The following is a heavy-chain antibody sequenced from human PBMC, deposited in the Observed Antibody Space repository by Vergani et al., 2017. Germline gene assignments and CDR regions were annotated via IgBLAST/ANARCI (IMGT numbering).Heavy chain of an antibody. D-gene: IGHD4-17*01. CDR1: GGSISSYY. Sequence: QVQLQESVPGLVKPSETLSLTCTVSGGSISSYYWSWIRQPPGKGLEWIGYNYYSGSTNYNPPLKSRVTISVDTSKNQFSLKLSSVTAADTAVYYCARESPYGDSGMDVWGQGTTVTVSS. CDR3: ARESPYGDSGMDV. CDR2: NYYSGST. J-gene: IGHJ6*02. V-gene: IGHV4-59*01.